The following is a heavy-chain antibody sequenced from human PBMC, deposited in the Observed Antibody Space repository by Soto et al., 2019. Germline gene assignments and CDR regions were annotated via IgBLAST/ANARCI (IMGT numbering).Heavy chain of an antibody. CDR3: ARDKSYGLAV. Sequence: EVQLVESGGGFVQPGGSLRLSCAASGFDFSNSWMHWVRQVPGKGLVWVSHINSDGSSTTYADSVKGRFTISRDNARTTVYLQLDSLRVEDTAVYYCARDKSYGLAVWGQGTTVTVSS. J-gene: IGHJ6*02. CDR2: INSDGSST. V-gene: IGHV3-74*03. CDR1: GFDFSNSW.